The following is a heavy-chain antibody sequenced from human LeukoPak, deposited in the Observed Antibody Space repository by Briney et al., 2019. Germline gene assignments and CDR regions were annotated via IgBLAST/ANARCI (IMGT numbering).Heavy chain of an antibody. D-gene: IGHD2-15*01. CDR2: FDPEDGET. V-gene: IGHV1-24*01. CDR1: GYTLTELS. J-gene: IGHJ3*01. CDR3: ARGSSRGPRDAFDF. Sequence: GASVKVSCKVSGYTLTELSMHWVRQAPGKGLEWMGGFDPEDGETIYAQKFQGRVTMTRDMSTSTVYMELSSLISEDTAVYYCARGSSRGPRDAFDFWGQGTMVTLSS.